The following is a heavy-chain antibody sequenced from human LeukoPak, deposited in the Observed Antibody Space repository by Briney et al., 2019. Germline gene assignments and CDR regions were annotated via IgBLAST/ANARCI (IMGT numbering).Heavy chain of an antibody. CDR1: GFTFSSYA. CDR2: ISGSGGST. Sequence: PGRSLRLSCAASGFTFSSYAMSWVRQAPGKGLEWVSAISGSGGSTYYADSVKGRFTISRDNSKNTLYLQMNSLRAEDTAVYYCAKWTETWIQLWNGMDVWGQGTTVTVSS. V-gene: IGHV3-23*01. J-gene: IGHJ6*02. D-gene: IGHD5-18*01. CDR3: AKWTETWIQLWNGMDV.